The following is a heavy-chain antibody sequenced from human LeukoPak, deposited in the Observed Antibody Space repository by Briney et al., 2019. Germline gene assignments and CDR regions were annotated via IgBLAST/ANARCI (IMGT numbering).Heavy chain of an antibody. CDR1: GGSISSYY. V-gene: IGHV4-59*01. Sequence: SETLSLTCTVSGGSISSYYWSWIRQPPGKGLEWIGYIYYNGSTNYIPSLKSRVTISVDTSKNQFSLKLSSVTAADTAVYYCARAERDGYISYWGQGTLVTVSS. J-gene: IGHJ4*02. D-gene: IGHD5-24*01. CDR2: IYYNGST. CDR3: ARAERDGYISY.